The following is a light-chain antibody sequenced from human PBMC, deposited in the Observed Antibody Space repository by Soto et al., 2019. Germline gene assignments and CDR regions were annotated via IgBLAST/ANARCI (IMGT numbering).Light chain of an antibody. J-gene: IGLJ1*01. V-gene: IGLV2-14*01. CDR3: SSYTSSSTPYV. Sequence: QSALTQPASVSGSPGQSITISCTGTSSDVGGYKYVSWYQQHPGKAPKLIIYEVSYRPSGVSNRFSGSKSGNTASLTISGLQAEDEADYYCSSYTSSSTPYVFGTGTQLTVL. CDR2: EVS. CDR1: SSDVGGYKY.